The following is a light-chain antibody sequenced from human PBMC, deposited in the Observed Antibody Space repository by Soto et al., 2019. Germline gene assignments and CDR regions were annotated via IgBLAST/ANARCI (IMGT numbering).Light chain of an antibody. CDR1: SSDVGGYNY. Sequence: QSALTQPASVSGSPGQSITISCTGTSSDVGGYNYVSWYQQHPGKAPKLMIYEVSNRPSGVSNRFSGSKSGNTASLTISGLQAEDEADYYCSSYTSSSTVLGGGTQRTVL. CDR2: EVS. CDR3: SSYTSSSTV. J-gene: IGLJ3*02. V-gene: IGLV2-14*01.